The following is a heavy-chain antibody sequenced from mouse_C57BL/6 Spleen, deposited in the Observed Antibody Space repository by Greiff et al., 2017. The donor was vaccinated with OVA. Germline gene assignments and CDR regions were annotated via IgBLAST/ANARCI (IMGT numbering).Heavy chain of an antibody. CDR2: INPNNGGT. J-gene: IGHJ4*01. CDR3: ARQSYYYAMDY. V-gene: IGHV1-22*01. D-gene: IGHD1-3*01. Sequence: VHVKQSGPELVKPGASVKMSCKASGYTFTDYNMHWVKQSHGKSLEWIGYINPNNGGTSYNQKFKGKATLTVNKSSSTAYMELRSLTSEDSAVYYCARQSYYYAMDYWGQGTSVTVSS. CDR1: GYTFTDYN.